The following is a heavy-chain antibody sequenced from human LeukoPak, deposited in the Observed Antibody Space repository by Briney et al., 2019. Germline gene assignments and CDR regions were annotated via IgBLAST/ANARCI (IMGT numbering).Heavy chain of an antibody. J-gene: IGHJ4*02. CDR2: INQDGSEK. D-gene: IGHD6-19*01. V-gene: IGHV3-7*01. Sequence: GGSLRLSCAVSGFTFSSYWMSWVRQAPGKGLEWVANINQDGSEKYYVDSVKGRFTISRENAKNSMYLQMNSLRAEDTAVYYCARDLLAVAATGIGFDYWGQGTLVTVSS. CDR1: GFTFSSYW. CDR3: ARDLLAVAATGIGFDY.